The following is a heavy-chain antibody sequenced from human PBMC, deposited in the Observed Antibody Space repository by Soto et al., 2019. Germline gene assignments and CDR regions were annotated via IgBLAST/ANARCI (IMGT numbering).Heavy chain of an antibody. D-gene: IGHD2-15*01. J-gene: IGHJ4*02. V-gene: IGHV4-4*02. Sequence: SETKSDTWAVASGSIENLYWWSLIHQSPGKGLEWIGEISHNGITYYNPSLKSRVTISVDTSKNQFSLNLSFVTAADTAVYYCATMGTPATGLYYFDYWGQGTLVTVSS. CDR2: ISHNGIT. CDR1: SGSIENLYW. CDR3: ATMGTPATGLYYFDY.